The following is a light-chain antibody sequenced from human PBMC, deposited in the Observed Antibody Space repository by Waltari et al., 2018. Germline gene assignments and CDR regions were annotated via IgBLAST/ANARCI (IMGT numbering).Light chain of an antibody. CDR1: SSDVGFYNY. Sequence: QSALTQPPSASGSPGQSVTISCTGTSSDVGFYNYVSWYQQHPGKAPKLMLYEVNTRPSGVPDRFPGSKSGNTASLTVSGLQAEDEGDCYCSSYAGSNNLVFGGGTKLTVL. CDR3: SSYAGSNNLV. J-gene: IGLJ2*01. V-gene: IGLV2-8*01. CDR2: EVN.